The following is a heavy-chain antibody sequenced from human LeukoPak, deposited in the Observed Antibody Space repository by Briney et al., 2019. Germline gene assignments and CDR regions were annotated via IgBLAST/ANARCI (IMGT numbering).Heavy chain of an antibody. V-gene: IGHV4-59*01. CDR1: GGSFEHYF. D-gene: IGHD3-10*01. CDR2: VYYSGST. Sequence: SETLSLTCAVSGGSFEHYFWSWIRQPPGKGLEWIGYVYYSGSTDYSPSLKSRLTISADTSKNQFSLKLSSVTAADTAVYYCASHRRSHGSEYWGQGTLVTVSS. CDR3: ASHRRSHGSEY. J-gene: IGHJ4*02.